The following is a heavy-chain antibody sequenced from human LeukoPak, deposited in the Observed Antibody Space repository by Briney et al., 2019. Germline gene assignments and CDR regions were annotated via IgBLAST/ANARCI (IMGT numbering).Heavy chain of an antibody. Sequence: GGSLRLSCAASGFTFSSYAMSWVRQAPGKGLEWVSSNSSSSSYIYYADSVKGRFTISRDNAKNSLYLQMNSLRAEDTAVYYCARDRGAMDGYYYYYMDVWGKGTTVTVS. CDR1: GFTFSSYA. CDR3: ARDRGAMDGYYYYYMDV. J-gene: IGHJ6*03. CDR2: NSSSSSYI. D-gene: IGHD3-16*01. V-gene: IGHV3-21*01.